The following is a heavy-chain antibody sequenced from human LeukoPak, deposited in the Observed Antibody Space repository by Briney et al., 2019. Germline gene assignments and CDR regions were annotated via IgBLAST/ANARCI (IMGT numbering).Heavy chain of an antibody. D-gene: IGHD3-22*01. CDR2: ISGSGGST. CDR1: GFXFNNYA. CDR3: ARRSYYDSTGYPFDY. Sequence: PGGSLRLSCAASGFXFNNYAMSWVRQAPGKGLEGVSCISGSGGSTYYAGPVKGRFTISRDNSNNTLYLQMNSLRAEDKAVYYCARRSYYDSTGYPFDYWGQGTLVTVSS. J-gene: IGHJ4*02. V-gene: IGHV3-23*01.